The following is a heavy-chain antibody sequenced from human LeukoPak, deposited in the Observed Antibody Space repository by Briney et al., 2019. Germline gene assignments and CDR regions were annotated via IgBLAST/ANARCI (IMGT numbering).Heavy chain of an antibody. Sequence: SVKVSCKASGGTFSTLAINWVRHAPGQGLEWIGRIIPILGQTNYALKFQGRVTITADESTSTAYMDLSGLRSEDTAVYYCAKVRGSDAFDIWGQGTMVTVSS. CDR3: AKVRGSDAFDI. CDR1: GGTFSTLA. J-gene: IGHJ3*02. D-gene: IGHD3-10*01. CDR2: IIPILGQT. V-gene: IGHV1-69*11.